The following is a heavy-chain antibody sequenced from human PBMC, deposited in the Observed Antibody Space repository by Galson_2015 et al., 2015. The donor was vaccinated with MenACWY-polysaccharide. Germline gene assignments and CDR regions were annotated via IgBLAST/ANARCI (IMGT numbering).Heavy chain of an antibody. Sequence: SLRLSCAASEFTFSRYWMNWVRQAPGKGLVWVSRIDSDGSSTSYADSVKGRFTISRDNAKNTLYLQMNSLRAEDTAVYYCAVHCSSTSCYSPLSRLGGQGTMFTVSS. J-gene: IGHJ3*01. V-gene: IGHV3-74*01. CDR1: EFTFSRYW. D-gene: IGHD2-2*01. CDR2: IDSDGSST. CDR3: AVHCSSTSCYSPLSRL.